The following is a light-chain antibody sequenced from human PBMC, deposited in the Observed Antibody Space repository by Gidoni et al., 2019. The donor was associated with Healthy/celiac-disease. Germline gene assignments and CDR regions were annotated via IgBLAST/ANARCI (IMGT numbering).Light chain of an antibody. CDR1: QGISSY. Sequence: AIRMTQSPSSLSASTGDRVTITCRASQGISSYLAWYQQKPGKAPKLLIYAASTLQSGVPSRFSGSGSGTDFTLTISCLQSEDFATYYCQQYYSYPQATFXQXTKLXIK. J-gene: IGKJ2*01. V-gene: IGKV1-8*01. CDR2: AAS. CDR3: QQYYSYPQAT.